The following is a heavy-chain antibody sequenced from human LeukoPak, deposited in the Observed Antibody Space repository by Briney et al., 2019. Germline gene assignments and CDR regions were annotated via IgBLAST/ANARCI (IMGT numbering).Heavy chain of an antibody. D-gene: IGHD2-2*01. CDR3: AKESTKDHPNIVVVPAAKYYFDY. CDR2: ISGSGGST. CDR1: GFTFSSYA. Sequence: GGSLRLSCAASGFTFSSYAMSWVHQAPGKGLEWVSAISGSGGSTYYADSVKGQFTISRDNSKNTLYLQMNSLRAEDTAVYYCAKESTKDHPNIVVVPAAKYYFDYWGQGTLVTVSS. V-gene: IGHV3-23*01. J-gene: IGHJ4*02.